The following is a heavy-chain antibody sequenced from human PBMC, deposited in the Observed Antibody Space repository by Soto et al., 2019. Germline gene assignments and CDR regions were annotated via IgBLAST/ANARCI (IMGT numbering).Heavy chain of an antibody. V-gene: IGHV1-69*13. Sequence: SVKVSCKASGGTFSSYAISWVRQAPGQGLEWMGGIIPIFGTANYAQKFQGRVTITADESTSTAYMELSSLRSEDTAVYYCASGYDSSGYYYASTNYFDYRGQGTLVTVSS. CDR2: IIPIFGTA. CDR3: ASGYDSSGYYYASTNYFDY. D-gene: IGHD3-22*01. CDR1: GGTFSSYA. J-gene: IGHJ4*02.